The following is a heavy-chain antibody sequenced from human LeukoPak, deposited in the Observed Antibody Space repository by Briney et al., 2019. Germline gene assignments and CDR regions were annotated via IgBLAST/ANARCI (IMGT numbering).Heavy chain of an antibody. V-gene: IGHV3-23*02. D-gene: IGHD3-22*01. Sequence: GGSLSLSCAPSGFHLNCYAMRGVPEAPGKGVEGVSAISGSGGSKDYGDSVKGRFTISRDNYKNTRYRQMNSRRAEDTAVYYCANFPPYESSGYLLDYWGQGSLVTVSS. J-gene: IGHJ4*02. CDR3: ANFPPYESSGYLLDY. CDR2: ISGSGGSK. CDR1: GFHLNCYA.